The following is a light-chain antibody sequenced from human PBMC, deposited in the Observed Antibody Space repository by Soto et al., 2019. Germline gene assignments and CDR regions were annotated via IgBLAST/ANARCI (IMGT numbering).Light chain of an antibody. CDR1: SSDVGGYSY. CDR3: SSYTSRGTYVI. Sequence: QSALTQPASVSGSPGQSITISCTGRSSDVGGYSYVSWYQQHPGKAPKLMIYEVTNRPSGVSNRFSGSKSGNTASLTISGLQADDEADYYCSSYTSRGTYVIFGGGTKLTVL. J-gene: IGLJ2*01. V-gene: IGLV2-14*01. CDR2: EVT.